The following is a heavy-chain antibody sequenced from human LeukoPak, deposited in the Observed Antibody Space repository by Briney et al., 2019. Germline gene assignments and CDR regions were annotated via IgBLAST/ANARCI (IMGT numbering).Heavy chain of an antibody. V-gene: IGHV4-34*01. J-gene: IGHJ4*02. Sequence: TSETLSLTCAVYGGSFSGYYWSWIRQPPGKGLEWIGEINHSGSTNYNPSLKSRVTISVDTSKNQFSLKLSSVTAADTAVYYCARGNFDYWGREPWSPSPQ. CDR2: INHSGST. CDR3: ARGNFDY. CDR1: GGSFSGYY.